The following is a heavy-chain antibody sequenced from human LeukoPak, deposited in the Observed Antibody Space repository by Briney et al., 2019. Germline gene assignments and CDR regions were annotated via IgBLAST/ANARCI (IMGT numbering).Heavy chain of an antibody. CDR1: GGSINSDNSY. CDR3: ARGVHRLTRPTTVTTGLDV. CDR2: IYANGRV. D-gene: IGHD4-17*01. V-gene: IGHV4-61*02. Sequence: SQTLSLTCTVSGGSINSDNSYWSWIRQPAGKGLEWIGRIYANGRVNYNPSLKSRVTISVDTAKNQFSLKLRSVTAADTAVYYCARGVHRLTRPTTVTTGLDVWGHGTMVTVSS. J-gene: IGHJ3*01.